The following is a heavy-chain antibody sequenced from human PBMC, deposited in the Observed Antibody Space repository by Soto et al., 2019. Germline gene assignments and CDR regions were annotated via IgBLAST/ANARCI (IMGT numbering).Heavy chain of an antibody. CDR1: GYSFTSYW. J-gene: IGHJ6*02. D-gene: IGHD6-19*01. V-gene: IGHV5-10-1*01. CDR2: IDPSDSYT. CDR3: ATSIAVAGTTFYYYYGMDV. Sequence: GESLKISCKGSGYSFTSYWISWVRQLPGKGLEWMGRIDPSDSYTNYSPSFQGHVTISADKSISTAYLQWSSLKASDTAMYYCATSIAVAGTTFYYYYGMDVWGQGTTVTVSS.